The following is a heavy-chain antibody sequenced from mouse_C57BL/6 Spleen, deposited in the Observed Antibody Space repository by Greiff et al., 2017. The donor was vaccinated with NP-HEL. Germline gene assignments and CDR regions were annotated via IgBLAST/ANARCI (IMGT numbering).Heavy chain of an antibody. CDR1: GFSLTSYG. Sequence: QVQLQQSGPGLVQPSQSLSITCTVSGFSLTSYGVHWVRQSPGKGLEWLGVIWSGGSTDYNAAFISRLSISKDNSKSQVFFKMNSLQADDTAIYYCARPVYYGSSYDWYFDVWGTGTTVTVSS. V-gene: IGHV2-2*01. CDR3: ARPVYYGSSYDWYFDV. D-gene: IGHD1-1*01. CDR2: IWSGGST. J-gene: IGHJ1*03.